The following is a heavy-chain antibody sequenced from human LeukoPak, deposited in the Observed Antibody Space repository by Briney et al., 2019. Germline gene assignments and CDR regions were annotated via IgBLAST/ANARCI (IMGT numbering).Heavy chain of an antibody. J-gene: IGHJ4*02. V-gene: IGHV3-74*01. CDR1: GFDFSKYT. D-gene: IGHD1-14*01. CDR2: INPDETNI. CDR3: AKDYHSGQVDY. Sequence: GGSLRLSCAASGFDFSKYTMSWVRQAPGKGLVWVARINPDETNIGYADSVEGRFTISRDNAKNTLYLQMNSLRAEDTAVYYCAKDYHSGQVDYWGQGALVTVSS.